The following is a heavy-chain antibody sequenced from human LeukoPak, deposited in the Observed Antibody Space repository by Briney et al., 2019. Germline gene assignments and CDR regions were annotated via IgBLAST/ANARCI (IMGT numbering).Heavy chain of an antibody. CDR1: GGSISGYY. J-gene: IGHJ4*02. CDR3: ARAGLSEGDFDS. CDR2: IYYSGST. V-gene: IGHV4-59*01. D-gene: IGHD3-16*01. Sequence: PSETLSLTCTVSGGSISGYYWSWIRQPPGMGLEWIGYIYYSGSTNYNPSLKSRVTISVDTSKNQFSLKLSSVTAADTAVYYCARAGLSEGDFDSWGQGTLVTVSS.